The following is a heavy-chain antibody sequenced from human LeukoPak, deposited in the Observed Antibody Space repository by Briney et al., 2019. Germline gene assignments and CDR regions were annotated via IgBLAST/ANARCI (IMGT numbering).Heavy chain of an antibody. D-gene: IGHD3-10*01. V-gene: IGHV3-30*04. J-gene: IGHJ4*02. CDR2: ISYDGSNK. Sequence: GGSLRLSCAASGFTFSSYAMHWVRQAPGKGLEWVAVISYDGSNKYYADSVKGRFTISRDNSKNTLYLQMNSLRAEDTAVYYCARDGTTVRGVITPFDYWGQGTLVTVSS. CDR1: GFTFSSYA. CDR3: ARDGTTVRGVITPFDY.